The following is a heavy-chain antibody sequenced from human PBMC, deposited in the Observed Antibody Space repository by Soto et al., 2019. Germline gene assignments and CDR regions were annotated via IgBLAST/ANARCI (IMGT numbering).Heavy chain of an antibody. D-gene: IGHD2-8*02. CDR3: ATDSSPFAGGRAFEI. Sequence: GASVKVSCKVSGYSLTELCMHWVLQAPGKGLEWMGGFDPEDGETIYAQKFQGRVTMTEDTSTDTAYMELSSLRSEDTAVYYCATDSSPFAGGRAFEIWGQGTMVTVSS. CDR1: GYSLTELC. V-gene: IGHV1-24*01. CDR2: FDPEDGET. J-gene: IGHJ3*02.